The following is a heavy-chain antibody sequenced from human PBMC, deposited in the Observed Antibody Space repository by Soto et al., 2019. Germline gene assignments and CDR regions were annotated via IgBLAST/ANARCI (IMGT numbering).Heavy chain of an antibody. CDR2: IIPIFGTA. CDR1: EDTFRNYA. Sequence: QVELVQSGAEVKKPGSSVKVSCQASEDTFRNYAISWGRQAPGQGLEWMGGIIPIFGTANYAEKFQGRVTITADISANTVYLELSSLISEDTAVYYCASTKYDSSAYYYWYLGLWGRGTLVTVSS. CDR3: ASTKYDSSAYYYWYLGL. J-gene: IGHJ2*01. D-gene: IGHD3-22*01. V-gene: IGHV1-69*06.